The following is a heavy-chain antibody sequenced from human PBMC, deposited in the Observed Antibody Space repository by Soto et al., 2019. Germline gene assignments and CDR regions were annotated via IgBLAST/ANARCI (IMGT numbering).Heavy chain of an antibody. V-gene: IGHV3-30*18. CDR3: AEVKGDGGYAAN. Sequence: QVQLVESGGGVVQPGRSLRLSCTASGVGFSSYGIYWVRQAPGKGLEWVALISYDGTKKYYADSVKGRFTISRDNSTDMLHLQMNSESAEDTAVYYCAEVKGDGGYAANWGQGTLVIVSS. CDR2: ISYDGTKK. CDR1: GVGFSSYG. D-gene: IGHD3-22*01. J-gene: IGHJ4*02.